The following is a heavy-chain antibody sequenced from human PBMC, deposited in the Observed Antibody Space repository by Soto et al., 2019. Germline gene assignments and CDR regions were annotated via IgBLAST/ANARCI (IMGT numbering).Heavy chain of an antibody. CDR3: AKYYMVTRSPFDY. CDR1: GFTFSSYA. CDR2: ITSNGDRA. Sequence: GGSLRLSCAASGFTFSSYAMSWVRQAPGKGLEWVSSITSNGDRAYYADSVKGRFTVSRDNSKNTLYLQMNSPRAEDTAVYYCAKYYMVTRSPFDYWGQGTLVTVSS. D-gene: IGHD5-18*01. V-gene: IGHV3-23*01. J-gene: IGHJ4*02.